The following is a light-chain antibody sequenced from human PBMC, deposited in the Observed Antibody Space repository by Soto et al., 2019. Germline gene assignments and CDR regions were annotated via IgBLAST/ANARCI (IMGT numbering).Light chain of an antibody. V-gene: IGKV3-20*01. CDR2: GAS. CDR1: QSVSNNY. J-gene: IGKJ1*01. Sequence: ELSQSPGTLSLSPGERATLSCRASQSVSNNYLAWYQQKPGQAPRLLIYGASNRATGIPDRFSGSGSGTDFTLTISRLEPEDFAVYYCQQYGSSGTFGQGTKVDIK. CDR3: QQYGSSGT.